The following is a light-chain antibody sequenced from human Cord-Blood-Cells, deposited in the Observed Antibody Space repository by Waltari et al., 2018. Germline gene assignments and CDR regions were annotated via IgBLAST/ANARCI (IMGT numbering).Light chain of an antibody. CDR2: AAS. J-gene: IGKJ1*01. V-gene: IGKV1-39*01. Sequence: DIQTTQSTSSLSASVGDRVTITCRASQSISSYLNWYQQKPGKAPKLLIYAASSLQSGVPSRFSGSGSGTDFTLTISSLQPEDFATYYCQQSYSTPWTFGQGTKVEIK. CDR1: QSISSY. CDR3: QQSYSTPWT.